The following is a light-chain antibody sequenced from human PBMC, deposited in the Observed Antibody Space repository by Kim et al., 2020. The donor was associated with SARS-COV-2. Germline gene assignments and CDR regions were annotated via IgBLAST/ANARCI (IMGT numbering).Light chain of an antibody. CDR1: QSITNT. J-gene: IGKJ2*01. CDR2: GAS. V-gene: IGKV3-15*01. Sequence: SPGERATLSCRASQSITNTLAWYQQKPGQAPRLLIYGASTRATGIPARFSGSGSGTEFTLTISSLQSEDFAVYYCQQYNNWPPLYTFGQGTKLEIK. CDR3: QQYNNWPPLYT.